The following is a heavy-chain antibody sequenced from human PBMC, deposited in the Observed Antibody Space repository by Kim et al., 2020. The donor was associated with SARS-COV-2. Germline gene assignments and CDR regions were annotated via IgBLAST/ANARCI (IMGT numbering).Heavy chain of an antibody. CDR1: GFTFSDYY. CDR3: ARDGVGATSDYYYYMDV. V-gene: IGHV3-11*01. J-gene: IGHJ6*03. D-gene: IGHD1-26*01. CDR2: IRSSGSTI. Sequence: GGSLRLSCAASGFTFSDYYMSWIRQAPGKGLEWVSYIRSSGSTIYYADSVKGRFTISRDNAKNSLYLQMNSLRAEDTAVYYCARDGVGATSDYYYYMDVWGEGRTVSASS.